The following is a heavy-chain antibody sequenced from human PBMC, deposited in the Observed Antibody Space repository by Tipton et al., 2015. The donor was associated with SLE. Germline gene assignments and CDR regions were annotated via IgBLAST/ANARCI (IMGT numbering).Heavy chain of an antibody. J-gene: IGHJ3*02. CDR1: GFTFSSYW. D-gene: IGHD6-13*01. CDR2: ISSSSSYI. Sequence: SLRLSCAASGFTFSSYWMHWVRQAPGKGLEWVSSISSSSSYIYYADSVKGRFTISRDNAKNSLYLQMNSLRAEDTAVYYCARDLAAAGSGGFDIWGQGTMATVSS. CDR3: ARDLAAAGSGGFDI. V-gene: IGHV3-21*01.